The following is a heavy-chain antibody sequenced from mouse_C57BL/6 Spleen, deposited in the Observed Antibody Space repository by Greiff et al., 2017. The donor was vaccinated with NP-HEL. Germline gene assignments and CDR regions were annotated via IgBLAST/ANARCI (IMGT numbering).Heavy chain of an antibody. D-gene: IGHD1-1*01. CDR3: ARGVIYYYASRGMDY. Sequence: QVQLQQPGTELVKPGASVKLSCKASGYTFTSYWMHWVKQRPGQGLEWIGNINPSNGGTNYNEKFKSKATLTVDKSSSTAYMQLSSLTSEDSAVYYCARGVIYYYASRGMDYWGQGTSVTVSS. V-gene: IGHV1-53*01. CDR1: GYTFTSYW. CDR2: INPSNGGT. J-gene: IGHJ4*01.